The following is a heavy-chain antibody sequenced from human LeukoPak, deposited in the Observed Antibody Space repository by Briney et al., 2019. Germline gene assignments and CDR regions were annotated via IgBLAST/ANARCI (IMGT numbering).Heavy chain of an antibody. CDR1: GFTFSSYA. J-gene: IGHJ4*02. CDR2: ISGSGGST. Sequence: PGGSLRLSCAASGFTFSSYAMSWVRQAPGKGLEWVSAISGSGGSTYYADSVKGRFTISRDNSKNTLYLQMNSLRAEDTAVYYCAKDWRGGKSSYYYDSSGYYSLDYWGQGTLVTVSS. CDR3: AKDWRGGKSSYYYDSSGYYSLDY. V-gene: IGHV3-23*01. D-gene: IGHD3-22*01.